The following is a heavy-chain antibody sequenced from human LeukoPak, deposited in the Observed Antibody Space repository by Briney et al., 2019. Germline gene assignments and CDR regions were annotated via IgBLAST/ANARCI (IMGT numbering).Heavy chain of an antibody. Sequence: GGSLRLSCAASGFTFSSYAMSWVRQAPGKGLEWVSAISGSGGSTYYADSVKGRFTISRDNSKNTLYLQMNSLRAEDTALYYCAKGQMLRLRYFDWLLDYWGQGTLVTVSS. V-gene: IGHV3-23*01. CDR3: AKGQMLRLRYFDWLLDY. CDR1: GFTFSSYA. D-gene: IGHD3-9*01. J-gene: IGHJ4*02. CDR2: ISGSGGST.